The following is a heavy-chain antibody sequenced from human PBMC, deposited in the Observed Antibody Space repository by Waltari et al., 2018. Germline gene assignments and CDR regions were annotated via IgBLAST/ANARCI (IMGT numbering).Heavy chain of an antibody. J-gene: IGHJ4*02. Sequence: QVQLQESGPGLVKPSETLSLTCTVSGGSISSYYWSWIRQPPGKGLEWIGYIYYSGSTNYNPSLKSRVTISVDTPKNQFSLKLSSVTAADTAVYYCAGGITIFGVVTIFDYWGQGTLVTVSS. D-gene: IGHD3-3*01. V-gene: IGHV4-59*01. CDR2: IYYSGST. CDR3: AGGITIFGVVTIFDY. CDR1: GGSISSYY.